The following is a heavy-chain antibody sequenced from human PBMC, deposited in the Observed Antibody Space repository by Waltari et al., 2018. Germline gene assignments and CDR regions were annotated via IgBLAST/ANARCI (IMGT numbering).Heavy chain of an antibody. D-gene: IGHD1-7*01. CDR1: GFTFSSYS. CDR2: ISSSSSYI. Sequence: LVESGGGLVKPGGSLRLSCAASGFTFSSYSMNWVRQAPGKGLEWVSSISSSSSYIYYADSVKGRFTISRDNAKNSLYLQMNSLRAEDTAVYYCARARAGGMAGTTSPPYYFDYWGQGTLVTVSS. CDR3: ARARAGGMAGTTSPPYYFDY. J-gene: IGHJ4*02. V-gene: IGHV3-21*01.